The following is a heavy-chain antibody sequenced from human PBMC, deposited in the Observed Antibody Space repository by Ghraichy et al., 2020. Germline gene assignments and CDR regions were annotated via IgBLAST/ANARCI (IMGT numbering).Heavy chain of an antibody. CDR3: ARGHYPRGLDV. CDR2: TYYRSKWNN. Sequence: SETQSLTCAISGDSVSTKSVTWNWIRQSPSRGLEWLGRTYYRSKWNNDYAASVKSRIIITPDTSKNQFSLQLNSVTPEDTAVYYCARGHYPRGLDVWGQGTTVTVSS. J-gene: IGHJ6*02. D-gene: IGHD3-10*01. V-gene: IGHV6-1*01. CDR1: GDSVSTKSVT.